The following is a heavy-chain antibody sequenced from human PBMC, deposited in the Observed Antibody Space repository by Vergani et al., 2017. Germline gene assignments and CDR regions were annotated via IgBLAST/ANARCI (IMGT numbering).Heavy chain of an antibody. D-gene: IGHD4-17*01. CDR3: AKLQGTVTTSVGH. Sequence: QVQLVESGGGVVQPGGSLRLSCAASGFTFSSYGMHWVRQAPGKGLEWVAFIRYDGSNKYYADSVKGRFTISRDNSKNTLYLQMNSLRAEDTAAYYCAKLQGTVTTSVGHWGQGTLVTVSS. CDR1: GFTFSSYG. J-gene: IGHJ4*02. V-gene: IGHV3-30*02. CDR2: IRYDGSNK.